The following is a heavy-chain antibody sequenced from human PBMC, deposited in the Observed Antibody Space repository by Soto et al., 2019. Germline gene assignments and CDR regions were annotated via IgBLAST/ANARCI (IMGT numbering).Heavy chain of an antibody. CDR2: ISAYNGNT. CDR3: AIVDDYVWGSYRPTGSFDY. Sequence: AASVKVSCKASGYTFTSYGISWVRQAPGQGLEWMGWISAYNGNTNYAQKLQGRVTMTTDTSTSTAYMELRSLRSDDTAVYYCAIVDDYVWGSYRPTGSFDYWGQGTLVTVSS. V-gene: IGHV1-18*04. CDR1: GYTFTSYG. J-gene: IGHJ4*02. D-gene: IGHD3-16*02.